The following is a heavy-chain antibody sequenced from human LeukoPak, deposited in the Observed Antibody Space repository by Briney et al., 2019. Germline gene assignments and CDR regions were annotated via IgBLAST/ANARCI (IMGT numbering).Heavy chain of an antibody. J-gene: IGHJ4*02. CDR3: ATIPLLQQLVPWDY. V-gene: IGHV3-11*01. CDR2: ISSSGSTI. Sequence: GGSLRLSCAASGFTFSDYYMSWIRQAPGKGLEWVSYISSSGSTIYYADSVKGRFTISRDNAKNSLYLQMNSLRAEDTAVYYCATIPLLQQLVPWDYWGQGTLVTVSS. D-gene: IGHD6-13*01. CDR1: GFTFSDYY.